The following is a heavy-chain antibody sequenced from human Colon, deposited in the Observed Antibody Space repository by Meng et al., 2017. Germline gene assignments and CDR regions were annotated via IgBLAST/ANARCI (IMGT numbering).Heavy chain of an antibody. CDR1: GFTFSSYE. Sequence: GGSLRLSCEASGFTFSSYEMNWVRQAPGKGLEWVSYISSSGSTIYYADSVKGRFTISRDNAKNSLYLQMNSLRAEDTAVYYCLVTIRLDYWGQGTLVTVSS. J-gene: IGHJ4*02. D-gene: IGHD3-16*02. CDR2: ISSSGSTI. V-gene: IGHV3-48*03. CDR3: LVTIRLDY.